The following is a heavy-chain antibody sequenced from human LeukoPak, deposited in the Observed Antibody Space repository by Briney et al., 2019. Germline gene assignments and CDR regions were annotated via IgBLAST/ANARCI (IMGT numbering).Heavy chain of an antibody. CDR3: ARGRRVKRVLLDAYGMDV. CDR2: MNPNSGNT. J-gene: IGHJ6*02. D-gene: IGHD3-10*01. CDR1: GYTFTSYD. Sequence: ASVKVSCKASGYTFTSYDINWVRQATGQGLEWMGWMNPNSGNTGYAQKFQGRVTMTRNTSISTAYTELSSLRSEDTAVYYCARGRRVKRVLLDAYGMDVWGQGTTVTVSS. V-gene: IGHV1-8*01.